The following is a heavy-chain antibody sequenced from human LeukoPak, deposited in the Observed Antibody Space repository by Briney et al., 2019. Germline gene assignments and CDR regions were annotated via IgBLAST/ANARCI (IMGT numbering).Heavy chain of an antibody. D-gene: IGHD2-21*02. CDR3: ARYGVTTDYFDY. Sequence: SETLSLTCTVSGGSISSSTYYWSWIRQPPGKGLEWIGYIYYSGSTNYNPSLKSRVTISVDTSKNQFSLKLSSVTAADTAVYYCARYGVTTDYFDYWGQGTLVTVSS. J-gene: IGHJ4*02. CDR1: GGSISSSTYY. V-gene: IGHV4-61*05. CDR2: IYYSGST.